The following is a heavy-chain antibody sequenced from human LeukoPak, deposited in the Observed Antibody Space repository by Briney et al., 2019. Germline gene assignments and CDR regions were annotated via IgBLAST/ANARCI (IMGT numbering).Heavy chain of an antibody. CDR1: GGSISSGASD. Sequence: PSETLSLTCTVSGGSISSGASDWGWIRQHPKRGLEWVGYINHSGSTYYNPSLGSRVTMSVDTSKNQFSLKLSSVTAEDSAVYYCARAARQGFTMIVVPFFYFDLWGRGTLVTVSS. J-gene: IGHJ2*01. CDR2: INHSGST. D-gene: IGHD3-22*01. V-gene: IGHV4-31*03. CDR3: ARAARQGFTMIVVPFFYFDL.